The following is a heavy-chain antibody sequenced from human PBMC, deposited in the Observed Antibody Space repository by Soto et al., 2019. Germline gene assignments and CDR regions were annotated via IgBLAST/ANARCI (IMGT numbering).Heavy chain of an antibody. CDR1: GGSISSSSYY. CDR2: IYYSGST. D-gene: IGHD5-18*01. V-gene: IGHV4-39*01. Sequence: SETLSLTCTVSGGSISSSSYYWGWIRQPPGKGLEWIGSIYYSGSTYYNPSLKSRVTISVDTSKNQFSLKLSSVTAADTAVYYCARPRGYSYGLDYMDVWGTGTTVT. J-gene: IGHJ6*03. CDR3: ARPRGYSYGLDYMDV.